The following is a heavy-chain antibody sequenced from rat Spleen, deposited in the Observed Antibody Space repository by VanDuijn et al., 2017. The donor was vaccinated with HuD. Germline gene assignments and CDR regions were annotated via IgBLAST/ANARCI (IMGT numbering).Heavy chain of an antibody. D-gene: IGHD1-11*01. V-gene: IGHV5S13*01. CDR3: AKDKDGGYVMDA. CDR1: GFTFHNFD. CDR2: ISPSGGAT. J-gene: IGHJ4*01. Sequence: EVQLVESGGDLVQPGRSLKLSCAASGFTFHNFDMAWVRQAPTKGLEWVASISPSGGATYYRDSVKGRFTVSRDNAENTVYLQMNSLRSEDTATYYCAKDKDGGYVMDAWGQGASVTVSS.